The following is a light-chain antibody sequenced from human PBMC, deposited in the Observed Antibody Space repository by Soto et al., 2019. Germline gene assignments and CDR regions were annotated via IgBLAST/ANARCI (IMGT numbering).Light chain of an antibody. V-gene: IGLV1-36*01. Sequence: QSVLTQPPSVSEAPRQRVTISCSGSSYNIGNNAVNWYQQLPGKAPKLLIYYDDLLPSGVSDRFSGSKSGTSASLAISGLQSEDEADYYWAAWDDSLNGYVFGTGTKLTVL. J-gene: IGLJ1*01. CDR3: AAWDDSLNGYV. CDR2: YDD. CDR1: SYNIGNNA.